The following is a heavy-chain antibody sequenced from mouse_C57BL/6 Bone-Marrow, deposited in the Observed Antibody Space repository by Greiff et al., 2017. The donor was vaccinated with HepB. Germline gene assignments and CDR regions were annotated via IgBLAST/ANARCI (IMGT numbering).Heavy chain of an antibody. Sequence: VQLQQSGAELVRPGASVTLSCKASGYTFTDYEMHWVKQTPVHGLEWIGAIDPETGGTAYNQKFKGKAILTADKSSSTAYMELRSLTSEDSAVYYCTRSQAPYYYGSSYADYWGQGTTLTVSS. D-gene: IGHD1-1*01. CDR2: IDPETGGT. J-gene: IGHJ2*01. CDR3: TRSQAPYYYGSSYADY. V-gene: IGHV1-15*01. CDR1: GYTFTDYE.